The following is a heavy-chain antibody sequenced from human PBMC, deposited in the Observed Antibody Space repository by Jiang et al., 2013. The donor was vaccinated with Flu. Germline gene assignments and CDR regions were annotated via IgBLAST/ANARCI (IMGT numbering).Heavy chain of an antibody. Sequence: GPGLVKPSETLSLTCTVSGGSISSSSYYWGWIRQPPGKGLEWIGSIYYSGSTYYNPSLKSRVTISVDTSKNQFSLKLSSVTAADTAVYYCARQSAVGAFGDAFDIWGQGTMVTVSS. V-gene: IGHV4-39*01. CDR3: ARQSAVGAFGDAFDI. J-gene: IGHJ3*02. CDR2: IYYSGST. CDR1: GGSISSSSYY. D-gene: IGHD1-26*01.